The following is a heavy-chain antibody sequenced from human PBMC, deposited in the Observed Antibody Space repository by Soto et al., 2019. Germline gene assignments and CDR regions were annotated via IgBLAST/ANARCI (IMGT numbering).Heavy chain of an antibody. CDR1: GFTFSSYD. D-gene: IGHD1-20*01. V-gene: IGHV3-23*01. CDR2: VSSDGGTT. CDR3: AKDDVTGTRFTDY. J-gene: IGHJ4*02. Sequence: GGSLRLSCAASGFTFSSYDMSWVRQAPGKGLEWVSTVSSDGGTTYYVDSVKGRFTISRDKSKNTLHLQMNSLRAEDTAVYYCAKDDVTGTRFTDYWGQGTLVTVSS.